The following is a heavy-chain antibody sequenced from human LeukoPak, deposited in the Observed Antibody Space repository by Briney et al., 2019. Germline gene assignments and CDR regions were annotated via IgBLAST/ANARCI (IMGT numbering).Heavy chain of an antibody. D-gene: IGHD3-9*01. V-gene: IGHV1-18*01. Sequence: ASVKVSCKASGYTFTSYGISWVRQAPGQGLEWMGWISAYNGNTNYAQKLQGRVTMTTDTSTSTAYMELRSLRSDDTAVYYCAGDWGDDILTGYYLPDYYYGMDVWGQGTTVTVSS. CDR3: AGDWGDDILTGYYLPDYYYGMDV. CDR1: GYTFTSYG. CDR2: ISAYNGNT. J-gene: IGHJ6*02.